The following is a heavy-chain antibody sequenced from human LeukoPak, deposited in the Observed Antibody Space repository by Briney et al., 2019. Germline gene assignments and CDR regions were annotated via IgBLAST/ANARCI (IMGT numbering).Heavy chain of an antibody. CDR2: IVVGSGNT. CDR3: AADLRSGSYSYYYMAV. Sequence: TAKVSCTASGFTFTSSAMQWVRHARGQRVEWIGWIVVGSGNTNSAQKFQERVTITRDMSTSTAHIELSSLRCEDTAVYYWAADLRSGSYSYYYMAVWGKGTTVTVSS. D-gene: IGHD1-26*01. V-gene: IGHV1-58*02. J-gene: IGHJ6*03. CDR1: GFTFTSSA.